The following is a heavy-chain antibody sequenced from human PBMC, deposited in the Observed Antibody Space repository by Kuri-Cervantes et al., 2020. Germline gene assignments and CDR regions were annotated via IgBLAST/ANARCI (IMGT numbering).Heavy chain of an antibody. CDR3: ARRGSYYGCLDY. D-gene: IGHD1-26*01. V-gene: IGHV4-38-2*01. Sequence: SETLSLTCAVSGYFIGSGYFWAWIRQPPGKGLEWIGSISHSGTTYYNPSLQSRVTISLDTSKNQFSLKLSSVTAADTAVYYCARRGSYYGCLDYWGQGALVTVSS. CDR1: GYFIGSGYF. CDR2: ISHSGTT. J-gene: IGHJ4*02.